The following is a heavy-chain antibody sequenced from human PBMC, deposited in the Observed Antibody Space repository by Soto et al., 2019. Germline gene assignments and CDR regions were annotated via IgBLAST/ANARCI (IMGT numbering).Heavy chain of an antibody. D-gene: IGHD3-9*01. CDR1: EFTFSNYA. Sequence: GGSLRLSCAASEFTFSNYAMTWVRQAPGKGLEWVSAISGSGGTTYYADSVKGRFTISRDNSKNTLYLQMNSLRAEDTAVYYCAKDFVRYFDWPPSYSYYGMEVWGQGPTVTVSS. CDR3: AKDFVRYFDWPPSYSYYGMEV. J-gene: IGHJ6*02. V-gene: IGHV3-23*01. CDR2: ISGSGGTT.